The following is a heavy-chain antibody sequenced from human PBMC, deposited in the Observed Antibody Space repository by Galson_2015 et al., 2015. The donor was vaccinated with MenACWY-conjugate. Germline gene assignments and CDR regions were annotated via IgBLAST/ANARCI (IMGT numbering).Heavy chain of an antibody. J-gene: IGHJ4*02. V-gene: IGHV3-30*18. CDR1: GFTFSSYG. D-gene: IGHD5-12*01. Sequence: SLRLSCAASGFTFSSYGMHWVRQAPGKGLEWVAVISYDGSNKYYADSVKGRFTISRDNSKNTLYLQMNSLRAEDTAVYYCAKEEAGYHVDYWGQGTLVTVSS. CDR3: AKEEAGYHVDY. CDR2: ISYDGSNK.